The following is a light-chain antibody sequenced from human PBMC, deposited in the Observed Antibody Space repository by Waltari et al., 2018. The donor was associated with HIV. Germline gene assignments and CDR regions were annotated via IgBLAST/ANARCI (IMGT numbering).Light chain of an antibody. CDR3: SSYTSSSISHV. CDR2: EGC. J-gene: IGLJ1*01. CDR1: SSDVGGYNY. V-gene: IGLV2-14*01. Sequence: QSALTQPASVSGSPGQSITISCTGTSSDVGGYNYVSWYQQHPGKAPKLMIYEGCNLPSGVSNRFSGSKSGNTASLTISGLQAEDEADYYCSSYTSSSISHVFGTGTKVTVL.